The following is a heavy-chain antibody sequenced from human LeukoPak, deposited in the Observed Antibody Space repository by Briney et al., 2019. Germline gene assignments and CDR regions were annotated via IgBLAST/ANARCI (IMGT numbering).Heavy chain of an antibody. CDR1: GGSISSYY. V-gene: IGHV4-59*01. CDR3: ARRTLYSRYYDY. D-gene: IGHD6-13*01. Sequence: ETLSLTCTVSGGSISSYYWSWIRQPPGKGLEWIGYIYYSGSTNYNPSLKSRVTISVDTSKNQFSLKLSSVTAADTAVYYCARRTLYSRYYDYWGQGTLVTVSS. CDR2: IYYSGST. J-gene: IGHJ4*02.